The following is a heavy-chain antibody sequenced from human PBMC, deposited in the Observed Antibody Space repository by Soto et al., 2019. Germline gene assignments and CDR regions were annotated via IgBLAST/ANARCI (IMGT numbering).Heavy chain of an antibody. CDR1: GGSFSGYF. D-gene: IGHD6-25*01. CDR3: ARGRVPEYSSAFQH. Sequence: QVQLQQWGAGLLKPSETLSLTCAVYGGSFSGYFWSWISQPPGKGLEWIAEINHRGGTNYSPSLKGRVTISVDTSKNQISLRLTSVTAADAAVYYCARGRVPEYSSAFQHWGQGTLVTVSS. V-gene: IGHV4-34*01. J-gene: IGHJ1*01. CDR2: INHRGGT.